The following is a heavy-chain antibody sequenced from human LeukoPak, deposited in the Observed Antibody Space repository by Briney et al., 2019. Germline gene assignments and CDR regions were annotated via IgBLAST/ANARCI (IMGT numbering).Heavy chain of an antibody. CDR3: ARDSGGSYYYFDY. CDR2: ISYDGSNK. J-gene: IGHJ4*02. D-gene: IGHD1-26*01. CDR1: GFTFSSYA. V-gene: IGHV3-30-3*01. Sequence: GGSLRLSCAASGFTFSSYAMHWVRQAPGKGLEWVAVISYDGSNKYYADSVKGRFTISRDNSKNTLYLQMNSLRAEDTAVYYCARDSGGSYYYFDYWGQGPLVTVSS.